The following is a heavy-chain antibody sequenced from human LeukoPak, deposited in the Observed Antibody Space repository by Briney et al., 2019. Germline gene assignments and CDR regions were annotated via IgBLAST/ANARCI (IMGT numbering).Heavy chain of an antibody. CDR2: IYYSGST. V-gene: IGHV4-59*01. CDR1: GGSISSYY. Sequence: SETLSLTCTVSGGSISSYYWSWIRQPPGKGLEWIGYIYYSGSTNYNPSLKSRVTISVDTSKNQFSLKLSSVTAADTAVYYCAKVSSGIAAAGIDRRNIPIYYYYMDVWGKGTTVTVSS. J-gene: IGHJ6*03. CDR3: AKVSSGIAAAGIDRRNIPIYYYYMDV. D-gene: IGHD6-13*01.